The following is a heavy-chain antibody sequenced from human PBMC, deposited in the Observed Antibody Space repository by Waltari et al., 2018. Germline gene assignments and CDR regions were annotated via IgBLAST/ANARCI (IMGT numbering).Heavy chain of an antibody. CDR2: ITSGGSTI. Sequence: QVQLVESGGGLVKPGGSLRLSCAASGFTFSDYYMSWIRQAPGKGLEWVSYITSGGSTIYYADSVKGRFTISRDNAKNSLYLQMNSLRAEDTAVYYCARDRGASYDFWSGYYQFDYWGQGTLVTVSS. D-gene: IGHD3-3*01. CDR3: ARDRGASYDFWSGYYQFDY. J-gene: IGHJ4*02. CDR1: GFTFSDYY. V-gene: IGHV3-11*04.